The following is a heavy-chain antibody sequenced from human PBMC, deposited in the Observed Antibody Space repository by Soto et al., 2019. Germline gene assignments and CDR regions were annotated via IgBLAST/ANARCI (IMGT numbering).Heavy chain of an antibody. CDR2: ISYDGSNK. V-gene: IGHV3-30*03. CDR3: ARRGCSGGSCYSVTYYYYGMDV. CDR1: GFTFSSYG. D-gene: IGHD2-15*01. J-gene: IGHJ6*02. Sequence: GGSLRLSCAASGFTFSSYGMHWARQAPGKGLEWVAVISYDGSNKYYADSVKGRFTISRDNSKNTLYLQMNSLRAEDTAVYYCARRGCSGGSCYSVTYYYYGMDVWGQGTTVTVSS.